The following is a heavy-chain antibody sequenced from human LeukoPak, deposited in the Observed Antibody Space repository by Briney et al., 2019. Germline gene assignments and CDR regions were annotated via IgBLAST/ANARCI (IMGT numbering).Heavy chain of an antibody. Sequence: PGGSLRLSCAASGFIVSDNYMAWVRQAPGKGLEWVSSIYSGGSIHYADSVKGRFTISRDYSKNTLSLQMNSLRTDDTAVYFCARVPLGIVGTMALDPWGQGTLVIVSS. CDR3: ARVPLGIVGTMALDP. CDR1: GFIVSDNY. CDR2: IYSGGSI. D-gene: IGHD1-26*01. V-gene: IGHV3-53*01. J-gene: IGHJ5*02.